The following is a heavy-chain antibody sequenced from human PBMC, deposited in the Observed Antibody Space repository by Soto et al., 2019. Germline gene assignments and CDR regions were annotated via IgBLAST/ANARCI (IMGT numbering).Heavy chain of an antibody. V-gene: IGHV4-34*01. CDR3: ARGKLVYYDVCSGYQTNPPYFDY. J-gene: IGHJ4*03. CDR1: GGSFSGYY. CDR2: INHSGST. D-gene: IGHD3-3*01. Sequence: PSETLSVTCAVYGGSFSGYYWSWIRQPPGKGLEWIGEINHSGSTNYNPSLKSRVTISVDTSKNQFSLKLSSVTAADTAVYYCARGKLVYYDVCSGYQTNPPYFDYWDHVTLGTVAS.